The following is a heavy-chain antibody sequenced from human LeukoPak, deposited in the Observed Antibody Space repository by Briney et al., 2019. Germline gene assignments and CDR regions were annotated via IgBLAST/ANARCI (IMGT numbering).Heavy chain of an antibody. V-gene: IGHV3-74*01. CDR1: GFSFSTFW. CDR3: ARNRNDYGDYVHDY. D-gene: IGHD4-17*01. CDR2: INSDESRT. Sequence: GGSLRLSCAASGFSFSTFWTHWVRQVPGKGLVWVSRINSDESRTNYADSVKGRFAISRDNAKNSLYLQVNSLRAEDTAVYYCARNRNDYGDYVHDYWGQGTLVTVSS. J-gene: IGHJ4*02.